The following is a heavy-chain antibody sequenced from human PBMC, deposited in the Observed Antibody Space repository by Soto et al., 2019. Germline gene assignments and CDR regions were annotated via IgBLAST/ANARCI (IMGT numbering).Heavy chain of an antibody. CDR3: AKDRRAGGNSAFYFDF. CDR1: GFKVSNYA. V-gene: IGHV3-23*01. CDR2: ISATGGGT. J-gene: IGHJ4*02. D-gene: IGHD3-16*01. Sequence: LRLSCAASGFKVSNYAMSWVRQAPGKGLEWVSLISATGGGTYYADSVKGRFTISRDNSHNTLYLQVHSLTAEDTAVYYCAKDRRAGGNSAFYFDFWGQGAQVTVSS.